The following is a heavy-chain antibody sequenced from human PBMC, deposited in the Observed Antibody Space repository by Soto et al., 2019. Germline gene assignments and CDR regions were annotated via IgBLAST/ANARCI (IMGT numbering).Heavy chain of an antibody. Sequence: SQTLSLTCAISGDSLFSNIAAWNWISQSPSRGLEWLGRTYFRSKWYNEYAPSVKSRIIINPDRSKDQFSLQLNSMTPEHRAIDYCVGGFGAFDFWGQ. CDR3: VGGFGAFDF. V-gene: IGHV6-1*01. J-gene: IGHJ3*01. CDR1: GDSLFSNIAA. D-gene: IGHD3-10*01. CDR2: TYFRSKWYN.